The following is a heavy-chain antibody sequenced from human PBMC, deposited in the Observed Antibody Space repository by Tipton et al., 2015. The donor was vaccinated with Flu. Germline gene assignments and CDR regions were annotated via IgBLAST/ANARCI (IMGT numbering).Heavy chain of an antibody. V-gene: IGHV1-46*01. CDR2: IYPAGGGI. CDR1: GYTFTSYN. J-gene: IGHJ3*01. CDR3: ARDKGGGTYTFDV. D-gene: IGHD1-1*01. Sequence: QLVQSGAEVKKPGASVKVSCKASGYTFTSYNMHWVRQAPGQGLEWMGIIYPAGGGISYAQKFQGRVIMTRDKSTGTVHMELSSLRSDDTAMYYCARDKGGGTYTFDVWGQGTMVTFSS.